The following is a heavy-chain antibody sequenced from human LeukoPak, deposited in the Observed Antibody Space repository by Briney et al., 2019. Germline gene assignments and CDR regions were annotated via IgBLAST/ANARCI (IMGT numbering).Heavy chain of an antibody. J-gene: IGHJ5*02. CDR1: GGSISSYY. D-gene: IGHD6-13*01. V-gene: IGHV4-59*01. CDR3: AKDIEKRRGAVGFDP. Sequence: SETLSLTCTVSGGSISSYYWSWIRQPPGKGLEWIGYIYDSGSTYYNPSLKSRVTISVDTSKNQFSLRLSSVTAADTAVYYCAKDIEKRRGAVGFDPWGQGTLVTVSS. CDR2: IYDSGST.